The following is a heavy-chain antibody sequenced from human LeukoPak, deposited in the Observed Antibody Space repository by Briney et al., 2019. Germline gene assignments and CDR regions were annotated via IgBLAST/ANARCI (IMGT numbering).Heavy chain of an antibody. CDR3: ARDPYSGNYGPYYYYYMDV. V-gene: IGHV3-21*06. CDR2: ITSSSSYI. Sequence: GGTLRLSCAASGFTFSSYNMNWVRQAPGKGPEWVSSITSSSSYIYYADSVKGRFTISRDNAKNSLYLQMDSLRVEDTAVYYCARDPYSGNYGPYYYYYMDVWGKGTTVTISS. D-gene: IGHD1-26*01. J-gene: IGHJ6*03. CDR1: GFTFSSYN.